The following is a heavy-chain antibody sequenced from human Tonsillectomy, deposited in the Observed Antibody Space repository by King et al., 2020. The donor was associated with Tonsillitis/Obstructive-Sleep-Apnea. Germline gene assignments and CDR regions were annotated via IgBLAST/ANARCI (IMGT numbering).Heavy chain of an antibody. CDR1: GCTFSSYA. CDR3: ARGITIFGVVTLLDY. Sequence: QLVQSGAEVKKPGSSVKVSCKASGCTFSSYAISWVRQAPGQGLEWMVGIIPILGTANYAQKFQGRVTITADESTSTAYMELSSLRSEDTAVYYCARGITIFGVVTLLDYWGQGTLVTVSS. V-gene: IGHV1-69*11. D-gene: IGHD3-3*01. J-gene: IGHJ4*02. CDR2: IIPILGTA.